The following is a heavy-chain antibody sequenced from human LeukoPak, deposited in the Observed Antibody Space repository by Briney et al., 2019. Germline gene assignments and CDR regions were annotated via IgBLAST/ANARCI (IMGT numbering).Heavy chain of an antibody. CDR2: IYYSGST. CDR3: ARGPYSYDSSGAFDI. J-gene: IGHJ3*02. CDR1: GGSISSYY. V-gene: IGHV4-59*08. Sequence: SETLSLTCTVSGGSISSYYWSWIRQPPGKGLEWIGYIYYSGSTNYNPSLKSRVTISVDTSKNQFSLKLSSVTAADTAVYFCARGPYSYDSSGAFDIWGQGTMVTVS. D-gene: IGHD3-22*01.